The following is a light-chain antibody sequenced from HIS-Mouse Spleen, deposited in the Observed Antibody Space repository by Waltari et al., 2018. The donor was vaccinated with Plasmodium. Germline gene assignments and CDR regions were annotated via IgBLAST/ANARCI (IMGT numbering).Light chain of an antibody. Sequence: SYELTQPPSVSVSPGQTARITCSGDALPKKYSYWYQQKSGQAPVLVIYEDSKRPSGIPWRFSGSSSGTMVTLTISGAQVEDEADYYCYSTDSSGNHRVFGGGTKLTVL. CDR1: ALPKKY. V-gene: IGLV3-10*01. CDR2: EDS. J-gene: IGLJ3*02. CDR3: YSTDSSGNHRV.